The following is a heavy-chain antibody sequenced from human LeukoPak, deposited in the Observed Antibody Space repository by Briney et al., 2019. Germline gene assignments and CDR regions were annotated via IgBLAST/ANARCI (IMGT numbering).Heavy chain of an antibody. CDR1: GFTFNTYC. D-gene: IGHD5-18*01. V-gene: IGHV3-23*01. CDR2: VSGSGGST. Sequence: GGSLRLSCAASGFTFNTYCMSWVRQTPGKGLEWVSTVSGSGGSTHYADSVKGRFTISRDNSKNTLYLQMNSLRAEDTAVYYCAKEGDMYGYIHFDYWGQGTLVTVSS. J-gene: IGHJ4*02. CDR3: AKEGDMYGYIHFDY.